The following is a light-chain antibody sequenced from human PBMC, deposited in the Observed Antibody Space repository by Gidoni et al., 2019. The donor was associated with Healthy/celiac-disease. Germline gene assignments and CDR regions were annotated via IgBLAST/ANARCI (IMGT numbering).Light chain of an antibody. CDR2: AAS. CDR3: QQSYSTLIT. V-gene: IGKV1-39*01. Sequence: DIQMTQSPSSLSASVGDRVTITCRASQSIISYLNWYHQKPGKAPKLLIYAASSLQSGVPSRFSGSGSGTDFTLTISSLQPEDFATYYCQQSYSTLITFGQGTRLEIK. CDR1: QSIISY. J-gene: IGKJ5*01.